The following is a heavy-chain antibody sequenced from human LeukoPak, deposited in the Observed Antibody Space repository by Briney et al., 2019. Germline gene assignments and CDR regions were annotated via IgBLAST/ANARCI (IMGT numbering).Heavy chain of an antibody. D-gene: IGHD2-15*01. Sequence: ASVKVSCKASGYTFTSYDINWVRQATGQGLEWMGWMNPNSGNTGYAQKFQGRVTMTRDTSISTAYMELSRLRSDDTAVYYCARGNPVVTRTRYWYFDLWGRGTLVTVSS. CDR3: ARGNPVVTRTRYWYFDL. V-gene: IGHV1-8*01. J-gene: IGHJ2*01. CDR1: GYTFTSYD. CDR2: MNPNSGNT.